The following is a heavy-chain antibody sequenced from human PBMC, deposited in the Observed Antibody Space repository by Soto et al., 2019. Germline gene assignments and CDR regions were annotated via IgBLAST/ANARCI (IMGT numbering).Heavy chain of an antibody. CDR1: GFTFSSYS. CDR2: ISSTSTYI. CDR3: ARWSVFYGSGTQYPDY. J-gene: IGHJ4*02. V-gene: IGHV3-21*01. Sequence: LRLSCVASGFTFSSYSFNWVRQAPGKGLEWVSSISSTSTYIHYADSVKGRFTISRDSARNSVYLDMNSLRAEDTAVYYCARWSVFYGSGTQYPDYWGQGTLVTSPQ. D-gene: IGHD3-10*01.